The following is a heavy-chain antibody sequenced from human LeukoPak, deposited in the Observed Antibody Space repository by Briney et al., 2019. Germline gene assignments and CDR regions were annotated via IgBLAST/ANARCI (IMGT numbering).Heavy chain of an antibody. J-gene: IGHJ4*02. CDR1: GYTFISYD. D-gene: IGHD5-18*01. V-gene: IGHV1-8*01. CDR2: MNPNSGNT. Sequence: ASVKVSCKASGYTFISYDINWVRQATGQGLEWMGWMNPNSGNTGYAQKFQGRVTMTRNTSISTAYMELSSLRSEDTAVYYCARNVDTAMDFDYWGQGTLVTVSS. CDR3: ARNVDTAMDFDY.